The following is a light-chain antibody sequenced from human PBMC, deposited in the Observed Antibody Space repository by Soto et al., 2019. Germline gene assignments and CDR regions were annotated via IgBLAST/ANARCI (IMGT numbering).Light chain of an antibody. Sequence: QSLLTQPASVSGSPGQSITISCIGTSSDVCSYDHVAWYQQFPGKTHKLMIYEISNRPSGVSSRFSGSKSGNTASLTISGLQAADEADYYCISYTGSSTSYVFGSGTKVTVL. CDR3: ISYTGSSTSYV. J-gene: IGLJ1*01. CDR1: SSDVCSYDH. V-gene: IGLV2-14*01. CDR2: EIS.